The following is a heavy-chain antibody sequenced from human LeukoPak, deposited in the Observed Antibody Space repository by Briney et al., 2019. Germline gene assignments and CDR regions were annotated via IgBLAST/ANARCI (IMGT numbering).Heavy chain of an antibody. D-gene: IGHD2-2*02. Sequence: ASVKVSCKASEYTFTSYDINWVRQAPGQGLEWMGWINPNSGGTNYAQKFLGRVTMTRDTSISTAYMELSRLRSDDTAVYYCARRIPAGIGAFDMWGQGTMVTVSS. V-gene: IGHV1-2*02. J-gene: IGHJ3*02. CDR2: INPNSGGT. CDR1: EYTFTSYD. CDR3: ARRIPAGIGAFDM.